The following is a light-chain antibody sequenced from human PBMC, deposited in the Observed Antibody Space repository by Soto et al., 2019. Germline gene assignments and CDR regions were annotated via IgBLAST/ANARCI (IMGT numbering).Light chain of an antibody. V-gene: IGKV1D-13*01. CDR2: XXS. CDR3: KQYNNWPPAWT. J-gene: IGKJ1*01. Sequence: IQMTQSPSTLSASVGDRVTITCRASQVISSDLAWYQHKPGKAHXXXXXXXSXXPXGVPSRFSGNGSGTDLTLTIRSLQSEDFAVYYCKQYNNWPPAWTFGQGTKGDIK. CDR1: QVISSD.